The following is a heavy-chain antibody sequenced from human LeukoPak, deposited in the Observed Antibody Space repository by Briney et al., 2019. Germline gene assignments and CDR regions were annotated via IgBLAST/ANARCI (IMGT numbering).Heavy chain of an antibody. CDR1: GGSISTYS. CDR3: ATQVGSSWYLDY. Sequence: PSETLSLTCTVSGGSISTYSWTWIRQPAGKGLEWIGHIYTSGRTNYNPSLKSRLSMSVDTSKSQFSLKLSSVTAADTAVYYCATQVGSSWYLDYWGQGTLVTVSS. D-gene: IGHD6-13*01. J-gene: IGHJ4*02. V-gene: IGHV4-4*07. CDR2: IYTSGRT.